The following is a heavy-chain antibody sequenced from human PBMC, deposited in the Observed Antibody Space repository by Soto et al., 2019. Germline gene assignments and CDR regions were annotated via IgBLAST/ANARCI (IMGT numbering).Heavy chain of an antibody. Sequence: QVHLVQSGAEVKKPGASVKVSCKGSGYAFTTYGITWVRQAPGQGLEWMGWISAHNGNTNYAQKLQGRVTATRDTSTSTAYMELRSLRPDATAVYYCARGRYGDYWGQGALVTVSS. CDR3: ARGRYGDY. CDR1: GYAFTTYG. V-gene: IGHV1-18*01. CDR2: ISAHNGNT. D-gene: IGHD1-1*01. J-gene: IGHJ4*02.